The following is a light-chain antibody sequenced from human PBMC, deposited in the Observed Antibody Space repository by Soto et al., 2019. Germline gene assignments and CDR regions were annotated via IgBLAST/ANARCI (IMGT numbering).Light chain of an antibody. V-gene: IGKV1-17*01. CDR2: AAS. Sequence: DIQMTQSPSSLSASVGDRVTITCRASQGIRDALGWYQQKPGKAPKRLIYAASSLQSGVPSRFSGRGYGTEFTLAIRRLQPEDFATYYCLQHNSYPQTFGQGTKVEIK. CDR3: LQHNSYPQT. J-gene: IGKJ1*01. CDR1: QGIRDA.